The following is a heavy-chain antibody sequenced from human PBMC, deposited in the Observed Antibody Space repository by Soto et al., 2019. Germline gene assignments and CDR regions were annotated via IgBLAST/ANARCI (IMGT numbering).Heavy chain of an antibody. V-gene: IGHV3-48*02. D-gene: IGHD2-21*02. Sequence: VQLVESGGGLVSPGGSLTLSCVGSGFRFSDHSMHWVRRAPGTGLQWLSYISSSGDRIHYADSVRGRFTVSRDNAKNSLFLRMNSLRDADTALYYCARLLKGSLVTAWGQGTLVTVSS. J-gene: IGHJ4*02. CDR3: ARLLKGSLVTA. CDR2: ISSSGDRI. CDR1: GFRFSDHS.